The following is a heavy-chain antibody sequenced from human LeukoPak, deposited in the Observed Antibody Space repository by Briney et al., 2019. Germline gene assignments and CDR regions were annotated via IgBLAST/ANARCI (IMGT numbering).Heavy chain of an antibody. CDR3: ASENSSGWYGDY. V-gene: IGHV4-39*01. D-gene: IGHD6-19*01. J-gene: IGHJ4*02. Sequence: PSETLSLTCTVSGGSISSSSYYWGWIRQPPGKGLEWIGSIYYSGSTYFNPSLKSRVTISVDTSKNQFSLKLSSVTAADTAVYYCASENSSGWYGDYWGQGTVVTVSS. CDR2: IYYSGST. CDR1: GGSISSSSYY.